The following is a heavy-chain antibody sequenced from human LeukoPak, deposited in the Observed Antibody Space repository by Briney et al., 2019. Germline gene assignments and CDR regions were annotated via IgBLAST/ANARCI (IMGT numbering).Heavy chain of an antibody. V-gene: IGHV3-30*02. Sequence: GGSLRLSCAASGFTFSSYGMHWVRQAPGKGLEWVAFIRYDGSNKYYADSVKGRFTISRDNSKNTLYLHMNSLRAEDTAVYYCARDLLYYDDIWGSAFDIWGQGTMVTVSS. J-gene: IGHJ3*02. D-gene: IGHD3-16*01. CDR3: ARDLLYYDDIWGSAFDI. CDR2: IRYDGSNK. CDR1: GFTFSSYG.